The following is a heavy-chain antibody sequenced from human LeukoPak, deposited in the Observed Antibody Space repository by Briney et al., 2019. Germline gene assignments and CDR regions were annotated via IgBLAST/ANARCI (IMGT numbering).Heavy chain of an antibody. V-gene: IGHV1-18*01. CDR1: GYTFPNYG. J-gene: IGHJ3*02. CDR2: ISVYNGKT. CDR3: ARDAYYYFGSGSPIRAFDI. Sequence: VASVKVSCKASGYTFPNYGISWVRQAPGQGLEWLGWISVYNGKTHYAQNLQGRVTMTTDASTSTATMELRSLRSDDTAIYYCARDAYYYFGSGSPIRAFDIWGQGTVVTVSS. D-gene: IGHD3-10*01.